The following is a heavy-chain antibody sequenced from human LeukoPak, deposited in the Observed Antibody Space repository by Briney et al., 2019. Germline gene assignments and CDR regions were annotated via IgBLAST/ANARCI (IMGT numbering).Heavy chain of an antibody. Sequence: GGSLRLSCAASGFPFSSYGMDGVRQAPGKGLEGVAVIWYDGSNKYYADSVKGRLTISRYNSKNTLYLQMNSLRAEDTAVYYCARGAQYCSSTSCYSSQGYYFDYWGQGTLVTVSS. V-gene: IGHV3-33*01. CDR3: ARGAQYCSSTSCYSSQGYYFDY. CDR2: IWYDGSNK. J-gene: IGHJ4*02. D-gene: IGHD2-2*01. CDR1: GFPFSSYG.